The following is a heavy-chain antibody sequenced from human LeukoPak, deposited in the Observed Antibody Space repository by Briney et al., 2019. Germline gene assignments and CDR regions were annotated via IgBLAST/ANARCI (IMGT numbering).Heavy chain of an antibody. CDR3: AKDIARSQTTGFDY. CDR2: ISWDGGST. J-gene: IGHJ4*02. Sequence: PGGSLRLSCAASGFTFDDYAMHWVRQAPGKGLEWVSLISWDGGSTYYADSVKGRFTISRDNSKNSLYLQMNSLRAADTALYYCAKDIARSQTTGFDYWGQGTLVTVSS. V-gene: IGHV3-43D*03. CDR1: GFTFDDYA. D-gene: IGHD1-14*01.